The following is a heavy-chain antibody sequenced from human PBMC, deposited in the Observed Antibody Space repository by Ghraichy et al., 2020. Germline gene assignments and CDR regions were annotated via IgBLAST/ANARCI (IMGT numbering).Heavy chain of an antibody. CDR2: ISSSGDFR. CDR1: GFSFNDYI. CDR3: ARVVGIAPAGPLDF. D-gene: IGHD2-21*01. Sequence: GGSLRLSCAGSGFSFNDYIINWVRQAPGKGLEWVSSISSSGDFRYYAASVKGRFTISRDYAKNSVSLEMDILRVEDTALYYCARVVGIAPAGPLDFWGQGNLVTVAS. J-gene: IGHJ4*02. V-gene: IGHV3-21*01.